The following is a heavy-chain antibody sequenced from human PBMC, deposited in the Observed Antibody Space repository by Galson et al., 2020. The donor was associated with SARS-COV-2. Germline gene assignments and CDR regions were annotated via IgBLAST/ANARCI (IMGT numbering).Heavy chain of an antibody. CDR3: ARDPSAWELPFDY. D-gene: IGHD1-26*01. V-gene: IGHV3-74*01. CDR2: IKSDGSST. CDR1: GFTFSSYW. J-gene: IGHJ4*02. Sequence: GESLKISCAASGFTFSSYWMHWVRQAPGKGLVWVSRIKSDGSSTSYADSVKGRFTISRDNAKNTLYLQMNSLRAEDAAVYYCARDPSAWELPFDYWGQGTLVTVSS.